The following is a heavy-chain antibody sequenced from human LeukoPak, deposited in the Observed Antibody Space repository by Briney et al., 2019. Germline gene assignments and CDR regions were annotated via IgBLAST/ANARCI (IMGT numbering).Heavy chain of an antibody. V-gene: IGHV4-39*01. J-gene: IGHJ4*02. D-gene: IGHD6-19*01. CDR1: GGSISSSTYY. CDR3: ARHRDSSGWYDFDY. Sequence: SETLSLTCTVSGGSISSSTYYWGWIRQPPGTGLEWIGSVYYSGGTYYNPSLKSRVTISVDTSKNQFSLKLSSVTAADTAVYYCARHRDSSGWYDFDYWGQGTLVTVSS. CDR2: VYYSGGT.